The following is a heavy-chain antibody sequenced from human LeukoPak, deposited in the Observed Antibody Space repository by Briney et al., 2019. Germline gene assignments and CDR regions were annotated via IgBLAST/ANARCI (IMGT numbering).Heavy chain of an antibody. J-gene: IGHJ4*02. Sequence: SETLSLTCTVSGYSISSGYYWGWIRQPPGKGLEWIGSIYHSGSTYYNPSLKSRVTISVDTSKNQFSLKLSSVTAADTAVYYCARDRYYDSSGYPQRATFDYWGQGTLVTVSS. V-gene: IGHV4-38-2*02. D-gene: IGHD3-22*01. CDR2: IYHSGST. CDR3: ARDRYYDSSGYPQRATFDY. CDR1: GYSISSGYY.